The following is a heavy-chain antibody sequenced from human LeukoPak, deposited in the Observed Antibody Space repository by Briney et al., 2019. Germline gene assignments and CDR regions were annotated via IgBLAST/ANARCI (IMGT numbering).Heavy chain of an antibody. Sequence: SETLSLTCTVSGGSISSYYWSWIRQPAGKGLEWIGRIYTSGSTNYNPSLKSRVTISVDTSKNQFSLKLSSVTAADTAVYYCARVAYYYGSGRPYYYGMDVWGQGTTVTVSS. J-gene: IGHJ6*02. CDR2: IYTSGST. D-gene: IGHD3-10*01. V-gene: IGHV4-4*07. CDR3: ARVAYYYGSGRPYYYGMDV. CDR1: GGSISSYY.